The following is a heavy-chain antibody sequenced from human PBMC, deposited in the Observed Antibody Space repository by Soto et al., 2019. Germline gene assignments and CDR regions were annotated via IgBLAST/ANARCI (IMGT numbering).Heavy chain of an antibody. D-gene: IGHD1-26*01. Sequence: HPGGSLRLSCAASGFIFSSYTMHWVRQAPGKGLEWVGVITYDGSNQYYADSVKGRFTISRDNSRNMLFLQMNSLRPDDTAVYYCARAPSGRYPEFDYWGQGTLVTVYS. J-gene: IGHJ4*02. CDR1: GFIFSSYT. CDR3: ARAPSGRYPEFDY. V-gene: IGHV3-30-3*01. CDR2: ITYDGSNQ.